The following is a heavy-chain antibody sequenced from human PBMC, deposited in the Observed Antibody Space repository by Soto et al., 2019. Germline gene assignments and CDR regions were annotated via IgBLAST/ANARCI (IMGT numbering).Heavy chain of an antibody. CDR2: ISGRGSPI. CDR3: ARVRGHSYGYVDY. CDR1: GFTSFSYYS. V-gene: IGHV3-48*01. J-gene: IGHJ4*02. D-gene: IGHD5-18*01. Sequence: GGSLRLSCATSGFTSFSYYSMNWVRQAPGKGLEWVAFISGRGSPIYYADSVRGRFTISRDNAKNSLSLEMNSLRVEDTAVYYCARVRGHSYGYVDYWGQGTLVTVSS.